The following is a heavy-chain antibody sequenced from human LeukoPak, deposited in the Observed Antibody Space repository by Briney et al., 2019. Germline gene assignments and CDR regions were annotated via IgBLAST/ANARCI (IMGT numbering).Heavy chain of an antibody. CDR3: VRDGGGTTPYDC. V-gene: IGHV3-74*01. J-gene: IGHJ4*02. CDR1: GFTLSAYW. D-gene: IGHD1-7*01. Sequence: GGSLRLSCAASGFTLSAYWMNWVRQVPAKGPVWVSHISPDGRNIAYADSVKGRFTISRDSAKNTLYLQMNSLRVGDTAVYYCVRDGGGTTPYDCWGQGTLVTVSS. CDR2: ISPDGRNI.